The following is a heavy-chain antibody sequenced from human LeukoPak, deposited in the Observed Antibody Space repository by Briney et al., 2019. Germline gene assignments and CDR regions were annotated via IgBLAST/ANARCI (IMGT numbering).Heavy chain of an antibody. Sequence: GGSLRLSCAPSGFTPTIYSINCVRQAPGEGLGWVSCISRSIRYIYYADSVKGRFTISRDNAKKSLYLQMTSLRAEDMAGYYCARIAVAASSESYFDYWGQGTLVTVSS. D-gene: IGHD6-19*01. V-gene: IGHV3-21*01. CDR1: GFTPTIYS. J-gene: IGHJ4*02. CDR2: ISRSIRYI. CDR3: ARIAVAASSESYFDY.